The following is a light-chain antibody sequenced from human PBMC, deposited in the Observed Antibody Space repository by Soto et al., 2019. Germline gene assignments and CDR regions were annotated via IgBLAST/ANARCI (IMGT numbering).Light chain of an antibody. J-gene: IGKJ1*01. V-gene: IGKV3-15*01. Sequence: EKVMTQSPATLFVSPGEGATVSCRASQSVSSNLAWYQQKPGQPPRLLIYEASTRAADTPVRFSGSGYGSQFTLTISSLQSGDFAVYFCHQYNDGPGGTFGQGTKVDIK. CDR2: EAS. CDR1: QSVSSN. CDR3: HQYNDGPGGT.